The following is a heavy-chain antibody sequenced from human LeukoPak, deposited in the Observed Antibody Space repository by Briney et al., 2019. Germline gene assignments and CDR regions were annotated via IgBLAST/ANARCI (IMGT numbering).Heavy chain of an antibody. CDR2: IYASGST. CDR3: ARVASTVVTYYFDD. D-gene: IGHD4-23*01. V-gene: IGHV4-4*07. CDR1: GGSISNYY. J-gene: IGHJ4*02. Sequence: SETLSLTCTVSGGSISNYYWSWIRQPAGKGLEWIGRIYASGSTNYNPSLKSRVTISVDTSKNQFSLKLSSVTAADTAVYYCARVASTVVTYYFDDWGQGTLVTVSS.